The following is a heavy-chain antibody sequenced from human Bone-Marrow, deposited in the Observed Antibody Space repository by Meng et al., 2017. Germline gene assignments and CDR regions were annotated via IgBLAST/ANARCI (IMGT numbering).Heavy chain of an antibody. Sequence: ASVKVSCKASGYTFTSYYMHWVRQAPGQGLEWMGIINPSGGSTSYAQKFQGRVTMTRDTSISTAYMELSRLRSDDTAVYYCARDRSFDYWGQGTLVTVSS. CDR2: INPSGGST. CDR1: GYTFTSYY. J-gene: IGHJ4*02. CDR3: ARDRSFDY. V-gene: IGHV1-46*01.